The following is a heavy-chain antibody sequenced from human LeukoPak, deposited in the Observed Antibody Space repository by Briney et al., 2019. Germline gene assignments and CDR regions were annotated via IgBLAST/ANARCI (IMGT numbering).Heavy chain of an antibody. CDR3: ARMYSSGWYFDL. V-gene: IGHV4-59*01. Sequence: SETLSLTCTVSGGSISSYYWSWIRRPPGKGLEWIGYIYYSGSTNYNSSLKSRVTISVDTSKSQLSLKLSSVTAADTAVYYCARMYSSGWYFDLWGHGTLVTVSS. CDR2: IYYSGST. D-gene: IGHD6-19*01. J-gene: IGHJ2*01. CDR1: GGSISSYY.